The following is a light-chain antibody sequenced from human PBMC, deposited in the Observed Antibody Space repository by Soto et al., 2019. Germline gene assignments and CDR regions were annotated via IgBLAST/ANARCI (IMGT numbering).Light chain of an antibody. J-gene: IGKJ5*01. V-gene: IGKV3-20*01. CDR2: GAS. CDR1: QSVSSSY. Sequence: EIVLTQSPGTLSLSPGERATLSCRASQSVSSSYLVWYQQKPGQAPRLLIYGASSRATGIPDRFSGNGSGTDFTLTISRLEPEDSAVYCCQQYGSSPITFGQGTRLEIK. CDR3: QQYGSSPIT.